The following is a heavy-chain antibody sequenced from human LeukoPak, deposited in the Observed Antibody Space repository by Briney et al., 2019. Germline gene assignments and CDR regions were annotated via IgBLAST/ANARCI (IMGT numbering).Heavy chain of an antibody. CDR1: GDSVSSNSAA. Sequence: KSSQTLSLTCAISGDSVSSNSAAWSWIWQSPSRGLEWLGRTYCRSQFYNDYAGCVKSRITIDPDTSKNQFSLHLNSVTPEDTATYYCAREALGTPVSGWIWESFDPWGQGTLVTVSS. J-gene: IGHJ5*02. V-gene: IGHV6-1*01. CDR2: TYCRSQFYN. CDR3: AREALGTPVSGWIWESFDP. D-gene: IGHD6-19*01.